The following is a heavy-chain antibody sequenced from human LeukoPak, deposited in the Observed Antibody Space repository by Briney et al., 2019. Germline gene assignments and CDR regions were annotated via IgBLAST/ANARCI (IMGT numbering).Heavy chain of an antibody. J-gene: IGHJ4*02. Sequence: SETLSLTCTVSGGSISFYYWSWIRQPPGKRLEWIGYIFTSGSTSYNPSLKSRVTISEDTSKNQFYLNLSSVTAADTAVYYCARRYYYNLGSFPFDFWGQGTLVTVSS. CDR1: GGSISFYY. V-gene: IGHV4-4*09. D-gene: IGHD3-10*01. CDR2: IFTSGST. CDR3: ARRYYYNLGSFPFDF.